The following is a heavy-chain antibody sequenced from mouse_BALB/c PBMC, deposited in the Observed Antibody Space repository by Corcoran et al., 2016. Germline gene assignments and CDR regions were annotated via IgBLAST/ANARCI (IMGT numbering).Heavy chain of an antibody. CDR3: ARSGIGGFAY. Sequence: DVQLQESGPGLVKPSQSLSLTCSVTGYSITSGYYWNWIRQFPGNKLEWMGYISYDGSNNYNPSLKNRISITRDTSKNQLFLKLNSVTTEDTATYYCARSGIGGFAYWGQGTLVTVSA. V-gene: IGHV3-6*02. CDR1: GYSITSGYY. J-gene: IGHJ3*01. CDR2: ISYDGSN.